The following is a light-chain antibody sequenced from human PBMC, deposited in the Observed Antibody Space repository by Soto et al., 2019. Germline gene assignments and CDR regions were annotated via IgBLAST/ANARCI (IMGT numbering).Light chain of an antibody. J-gene: IGKJ4*01. Sequence: PGEGATLSCRASHSVDSNLAWYQQKPGQAPRLLMYGAATRPSGIPDRFSGSGSGTEFTLTISSLQSEDFAVYYCQQYDSWPLTFGGGTKVRSN. CDR1: HSVDSN. V-gene: IGKV3D-15*01. CDR3: QQYDSWPLT. CDR2: GAA.